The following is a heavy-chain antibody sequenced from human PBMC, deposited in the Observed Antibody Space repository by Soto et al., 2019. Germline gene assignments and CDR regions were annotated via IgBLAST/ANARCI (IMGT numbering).Heavy chain of an antibody. CDR3: GRLEGLATISYYFDY. CDR2: VYYSGST. D-gene: IGHD3-9*01. Sequence: SETMSLTCTVSGCSVCSSSYYWGWVRQPPGKGLEWIGSVYYSGSTYYNPSLESRVTISVDKSKNQFSLKLMSLSAADTAVYYCGRLEGLATISYYFDYWGQGALVTVS. V-gene: IGHV4-39*01. J-gene: IGHJ4*02. CDR1: GCSVCSSSYY.